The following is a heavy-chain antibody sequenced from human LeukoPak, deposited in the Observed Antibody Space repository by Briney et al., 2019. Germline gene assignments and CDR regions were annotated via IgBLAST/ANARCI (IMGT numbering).Heavy chain of an antibody. CDR1: GFTFSSYS. D-gene: IGHD3-22*01. Sequence: GGSLRLSCAASGFTFSSYSMNWVRQAPGKGLEWVSYISGSSSTIYYADSVKGRFTISRDNAKNSLYLQMNSLRAEDTAVYYCARNSPLKYYYDSSGYLRAFDIWGQGTMVAVSS. CDR3: ARNSPLKYYYDSSGYLRAFDI. J-gene: IGHJ3*02. CDR2: ISGSSSTI. V-gene: IGHV3-48*01.